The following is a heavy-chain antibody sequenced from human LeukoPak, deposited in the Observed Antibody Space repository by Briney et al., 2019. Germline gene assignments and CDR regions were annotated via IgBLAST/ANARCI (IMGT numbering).Heavy chain of an antibody. Sequence: SETLSLTCTVSGGSISSYYWSWIRQPPGKGLEWIGYISYSGGTKYNPSLKSRVTISVDTSKNQFSLKLSSVTAADTAVYYCARDSYNYGSGSLDYWGQGTLVTVSS. CDR3: ARDSYNYGSGSLDY. V-gene: IGHV4-59*01. D-gene: IGHD5-18*01. J-gene: IGHJ4*02. CDR2: ISYSGGT. CDR1: GGSISSYY.